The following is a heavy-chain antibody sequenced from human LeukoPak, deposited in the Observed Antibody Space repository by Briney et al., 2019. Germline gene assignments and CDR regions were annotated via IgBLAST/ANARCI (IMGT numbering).Heavy chain of an antibody. J-gene: IGHJ4*02. CDR3: ARFSQLGD. CDR1: GFTFSSYE. V-gene: IGHV3-48*03. CDR2: ITTSDSTT. D-gene: IGHD1-1*01. Sequence: PGGSLRLSCVAPGFTFSSYEMNWVRQAPGKGLEWLSYITTSDSTTHYADSVKGRFTISRDDAQNSLYLQMNSLRAEDTAVYYCARFSQLGDWGQGTLVTVSS.